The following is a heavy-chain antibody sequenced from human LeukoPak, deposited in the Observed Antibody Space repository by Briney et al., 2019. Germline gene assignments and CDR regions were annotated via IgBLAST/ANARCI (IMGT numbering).Heavy chain of an antibody. CDR2: ISSSSSYI. CDR1: GFAFSSYS. Sequence: PGGSLRLSCAASGFAFSSYSMNWVRQAPGKGLEWVSSISSSSSYIYYADSVKGRFTISRDNAKNSLYLQMNSLRAEDTAVYYCARDSLYSSDYYYGSGSPFGYWGQGTLVTVSS. CDR3: ARDSLYSSDYYYGSGSPFGY. D-gene: IGHD3-10*01. V-gene: IGHV3-21*01. J-gene: IGHJ4*02.